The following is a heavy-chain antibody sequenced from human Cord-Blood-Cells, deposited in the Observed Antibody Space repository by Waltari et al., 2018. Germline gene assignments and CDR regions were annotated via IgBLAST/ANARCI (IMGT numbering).Heavy chain of an antibody. Sequence: QLQLQESGPGLVKPSETLSLTCTVSGGSISSSSYYSGWRRQPPGKGLEWIGSIYYSGSTYYNPSLKSRVTISVDTSKNQFSLKLSSVTAADTAVYYCARHEVPDYSNYYFDYWGQGTLVTVSS. J-gene: IGHJ4*02. CDR1: GGSISSSSYY. V-gene: IGHV4-39*01. CDR2: IYYSGST. D-gene: IGHD4-4*01. CDR3: ARHEVPDYSNYYFDY.